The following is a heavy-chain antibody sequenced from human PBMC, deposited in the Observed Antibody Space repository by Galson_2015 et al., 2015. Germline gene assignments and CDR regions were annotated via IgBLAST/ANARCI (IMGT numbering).Heavy chain of an antibody. J-gene: IGHJ4*02. CDR3: ARGGQMTTVTTVDY. CDR1: AFTFSSYT. Sequence: SLRLSCAASAFTFSSYTMNRVRPAPGKGLEWVSSISGSSTYIYYADSVKGRFTISRDNAKNSLYLQMNSLRAEDTAIYYCARGGQMTTVTTVDYWGQGTLVTVSS. V-gene: IGHV3-21*01. D-gene: IGHD4-17*01. CDR2: ISGSSTYI.